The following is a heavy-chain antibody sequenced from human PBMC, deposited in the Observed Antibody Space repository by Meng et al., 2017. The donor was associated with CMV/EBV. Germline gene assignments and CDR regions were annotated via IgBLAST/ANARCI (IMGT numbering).Heavy chain of an antibody. Sequence: GGSLRLSCAAPGFTFDDYAMHWVRQAPGKGLEWVSGISWNSGSIGYADSVKGRFTISRDNAKNSLYLQMNSLRAEDTALYYCAKVGWPYYFDYWGQGTLVTVSS. CDR2: ISWNSGSI. D-gene: IGHD2-15*01. V-gene: IGHV3-9*01. J-gene: IGHJ4*02. CDR3: AKVGWPYYFDY. CDR1: GFTFDDYA.